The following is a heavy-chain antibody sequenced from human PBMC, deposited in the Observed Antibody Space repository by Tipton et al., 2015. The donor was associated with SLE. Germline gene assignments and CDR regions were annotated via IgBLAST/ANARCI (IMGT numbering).Heavy chain of an antibody. CDR2: IYFTGTT. Sequence: TLSLICTVSGGSISGFYWNWIRQPPGKGLEWIGHIYFTGTTNYNPSLKSRVTISLDTSKMQFSLRLNSVTAADTAVYYCARDKLRFLYWGPGTLVTVSS. D-gene: IGHD3-3*01. J-gene: IGHJ4*02. V-gene: IGHV4-59*01. CDR3: ARDKLRFLY. CDR1: GGSISGFY.